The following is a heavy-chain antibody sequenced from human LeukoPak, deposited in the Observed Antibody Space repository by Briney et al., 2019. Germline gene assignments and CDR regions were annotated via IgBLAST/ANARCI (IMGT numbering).Heavy chain of an antibody. CDR1: GFTFSNYS. Sequence: GGSLRLSCAASGFTFSNYSMNWVRQVPGKGLEWVSYISSSGSAIYYADSVKGRFTISRDNAKNSLYLQMNSLRAEDTAVYYCAELGITMIGGVWGKGTTVTISS. CDR3: AELGITMIGGV. V-gene: IGHV3-48*04. CDR2: ISSSGSAI. J-gene: IGHJ6*04. D-gene: IGHD3-10*02.